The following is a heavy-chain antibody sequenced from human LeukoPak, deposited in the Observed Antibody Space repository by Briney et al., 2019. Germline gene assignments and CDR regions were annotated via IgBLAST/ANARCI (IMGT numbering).Heavy chain of an antibody. CDR1: GASISSSSYY. Sequence: SETLSLTCTVSGASISSSSYYWGWLRQPPGKGLEWIGSIYYSGSTYYNPSLKSRVTISGDTSKNQFSLKLSSVTAADTAVYYCARRPARAEYFHHWGQGTLVTVSS. V-gene: IGHV4-39*01. CDR2: IYYSGST. J-gene: IGHJ1*01. CDR3: ARRPARAEYFHH.